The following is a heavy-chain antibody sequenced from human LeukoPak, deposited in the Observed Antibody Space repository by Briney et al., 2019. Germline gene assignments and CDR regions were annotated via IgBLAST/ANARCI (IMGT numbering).Heavy chain of an antibody. Sequence: GESLKISCKGSGYSFTSYWIGWVRQMPGKGLEWMEISYPGDSDTRYSPSFQGQVTISADKSISTAYLQWSSLKASDTAMYYCATSQSGYCSSTSCYMHAFDIWGQGTMVTVSS. CDR1: GYSFTSYW. J-gene: IGHJ3*02. CDR2: SYPGDSDT. CDR3: ATSQSGYCSSTSCYMHAFDI. D-gene: IGHD2-2*02. V-gene: IGHV5-51*01.